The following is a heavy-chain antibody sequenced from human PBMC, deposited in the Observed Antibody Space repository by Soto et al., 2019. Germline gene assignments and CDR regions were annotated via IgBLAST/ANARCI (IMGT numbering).Heavy chain of an antibody. CDR3: ARGWGYDRNHYYYAY. V-gene: IGHV1-69*01. J-gene: IGHJ4*02. Sequence: QVQLVQSGAEVRKPGSSVKVSCKASGGTFSRHAISWVRQAPGQGLEWMGGIIPIFGTANHAQKFQGRVTIIADESKSTVYMELSSMRSEDTTMYYFARGWGYDRNHYYYAYWGQGTLVIVSS. CDR1: GGTFSRHA. CDR2: IIPIFGTA. D-gene: IGHD3-22*01.